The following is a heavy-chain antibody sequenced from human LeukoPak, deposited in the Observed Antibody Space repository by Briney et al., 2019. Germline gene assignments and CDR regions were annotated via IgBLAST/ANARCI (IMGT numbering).Heavy chain of an antibody. Sequence: GGSLRLSCAASGFTFSDHYMDWIRQGPGRGLEWVARIRNKANGYTTEYTASVEGRFSISRDDSKNSLYLQMNSLKTEDTAVYYCARYQLPVRYFDYWGQGTLVTVSS. CDR1: GFTFSDHY. V-gene: IGHV3-72*01. J-gene: IGHJ4*02. CDR3: ARYQLPVRYFDY. D-gene: IGHD2-2*01. CDR2: IRNKANGYTT.